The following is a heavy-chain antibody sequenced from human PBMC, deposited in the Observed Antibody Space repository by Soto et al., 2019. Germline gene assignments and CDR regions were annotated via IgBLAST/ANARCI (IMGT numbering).Heavy chain of an antibody. Sequence: GGSLRLSCAASGFIFSSCEMNWVRQAPGKGLEWVSYISSSGSTIYYADSVKGRFTISRDNAKNSLYLQMNSLRAEDTAVYYCARYRRGTTDRFDPWGQGTLVT. CDR2: ISSSGSTI. D-gene: IGHD1-7*01. CDR1: GFIFSSCE. J-gene: IGHJ5*02. CDR3: ARYRRGTTDRFDP. V-gene: IGHV3-48*03.